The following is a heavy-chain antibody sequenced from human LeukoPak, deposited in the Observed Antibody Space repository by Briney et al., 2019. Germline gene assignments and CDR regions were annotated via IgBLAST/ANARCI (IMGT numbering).Heavy chain of an antibody. V-gene: IGHV3-48*02. J-gene: IGHJ4*02. CDR1: GFTFSNYN. CDR3: ARRFDS. Sequence: PGGSLRLSCAASGFTFSNYNMNWVRQAPGKRLEWVSHITSSSTIYYADSVKGRFTISRDNAKNSLYLQMNSLRDEDTAVYYCARRFDSWGQGTLVTVSS. CDR2: ITSSSTI.